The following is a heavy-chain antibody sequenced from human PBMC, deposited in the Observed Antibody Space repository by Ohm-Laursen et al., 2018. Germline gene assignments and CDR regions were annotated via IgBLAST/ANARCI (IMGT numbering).Heavy chain of an antibody. V-gene: IGHV4-59*01. Sequence: TLSLTCTVSGGSISSYYWSWIRQPPRKGLEWIGYIYYSGSTNYNPSLKSRVTISVDTSKNQFSLKLSSVTAADTAVYYCARTEWFGELFAFDIWGQGTMVTVSS. CDR1: GGSISSYY. CDR3: ARTEWFGELFAFDI. J-gene: IGHJ3*02. D-gene: IGHD3-10*01. CDR2: IYYSGST.